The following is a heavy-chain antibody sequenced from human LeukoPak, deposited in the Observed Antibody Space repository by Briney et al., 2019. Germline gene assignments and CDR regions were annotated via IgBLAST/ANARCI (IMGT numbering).Heavy chain of an antibody. CDR2: INAGNGNT. CDR1: GYTFTSYA. J-gene: IGHJ4*02. V-gene: IGHV1-3*01. Sequence: ASVKVSCKASGYTFTSYAMHWVRQAPGQRLEWMGWINAGNGNTKYSQKFQGRVTITRDTSASTAYMELSSLRSEDTAVYYCARDLSGKRCSSTSCLKYYFDYWGQGTLVTVSS. D-gene: IGHD2-2*01. CDR3: ARDLSGKRCSSTSCLKYYFDY.